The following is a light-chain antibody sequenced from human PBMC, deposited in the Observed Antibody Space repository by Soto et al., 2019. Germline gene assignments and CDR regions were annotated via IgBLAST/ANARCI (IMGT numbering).Light chain of an antibody. CDR3: CSYAGTYPWV. J-gene: IGLJ3*02. V-gene: IGLV2-11*01. CDR1: SSDVGAYKF. CDR2: DVS. Sequence: QSVLTQPRSVSGSPGQSVTISCTGTSSDVGAYKFVSWYQQHPGKAPKLMIYDVSKRPSGVPDRFSGSKSANTASLTISGLQAEDEADYYCCSYAGTYPWVFGGGTKLTVL.